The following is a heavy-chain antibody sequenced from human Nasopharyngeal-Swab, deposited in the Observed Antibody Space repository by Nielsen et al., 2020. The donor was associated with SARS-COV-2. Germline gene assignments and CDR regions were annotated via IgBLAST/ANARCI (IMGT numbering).Heavy chain of an antibody. J-gene: IGHJ4*02. V-gene: IGHV1-2*02. Sequence: ASVKVSCKTSGYTFTDYYIHWVRQVPGQGLEWVGCINPYSGDTKYAQKFQGRVTVTRDTSRSTAYIELSRLRSDDTAVYYCARDYYDNYDSDYWGQGTLVTDSS. CDR2: INPYSGDT. D-gene: IGHD3-22*01. CDR1: GYTFTDYY. CDR3: ARDYYDNYDSDY.